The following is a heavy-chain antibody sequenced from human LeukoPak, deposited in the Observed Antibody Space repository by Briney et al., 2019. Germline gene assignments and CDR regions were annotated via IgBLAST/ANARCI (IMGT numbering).Heavy chain of an antibody. Sequence: SETLSLTCTVAGGSLTKTNDYWGWVRQSPAKGLEWIGTIYYSGSTYYNPSLKSRVTISVDTSKNQFSLKLSSVTAADTAVYYCARTRYYYNSRSYGAPYYFNYWGQGTLVTVSS. CDR1: GGSLTKTNDY. J-gene: IGHJ4*02. CDR2: IYYSGST. CDR3: ARTRYYYNSRSYGAPYYFNY. D-gene: IGHD3-10*01. V-gene: IGHV4-39*01.